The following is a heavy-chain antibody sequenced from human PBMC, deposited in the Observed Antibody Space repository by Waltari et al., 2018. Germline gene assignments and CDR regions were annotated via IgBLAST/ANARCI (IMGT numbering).Heavy chain of an antibody. J-gene: IGHJ2*01. D-gene: IGHD1-7*01. CDR1: GVSISTRRYY. V-gene: IGHV4-39*01. CDR2: LHYGGSS. CDR3: ATLPIPLELWYFDL. Sequence: QLQLQESGPGLVNPSETLSLTCTVSGVSISTRRYYCGCIRQPPGKGLDWIGSLHYGGSSYFNPSLKSRVTISVDTSKNQFSLKLTSVTAADTAVYYCATLPIPLELWYFDLWGRGTLVTVSS.